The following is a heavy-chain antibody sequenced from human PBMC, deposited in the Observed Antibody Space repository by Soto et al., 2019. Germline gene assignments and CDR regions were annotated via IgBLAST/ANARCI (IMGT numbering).Heavy chain of an antibody. Sequence: SETLSLTCNVSTGSIFSRSYYWAWIRQPPGKGLEWIGTINHSGSPYHNPSLKSRVTISVDSSKNQFSLTLTSVTVADTAVYYCARRYAPRYSSGNNHFDLWGQGTLVTVSS. V-gene: IGHV4-39*01. CDR1: TGSIFSRSYY. D-gene: IGHD6-19*01. CDR3: ARRYAPRYSSGNNHFDL. J-gene: IGHJ4*02. CDR2: INHSGSP.